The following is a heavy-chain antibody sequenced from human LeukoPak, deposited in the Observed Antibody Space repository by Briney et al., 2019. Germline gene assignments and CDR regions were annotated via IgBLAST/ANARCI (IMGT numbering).Heavy chain of an antibody. CDR3: ARDPLSYSSGWYDY. Sequence: ASVKVSCKASGYTFIAYYMFWVRQAPGQGLEWMGWINPNSGATGHAQKFQGRVTMTRDTSISTSYMEVTGLRSDDTAVYYCARDPLSYSSGWYDYWGQGTLVTVSS. D-gene: IGHD6-19*01. CDR2: INPNSGAT. J-gene: IGHJ4*02. V-gene: IGHV1-2*02. CDR1: GYTFIAYY.